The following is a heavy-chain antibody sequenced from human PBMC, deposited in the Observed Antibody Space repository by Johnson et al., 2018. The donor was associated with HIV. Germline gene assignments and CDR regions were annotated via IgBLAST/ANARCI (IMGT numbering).Heavy chain of an antibody. J-gene: IGHJ3*02. CDR3: ATHLDDYGDTLSDDAFRS. CDR1: GFTFNNYA. CDR2: IGGSGGTT. Sequence: EVQLVESGGGLVQPGGSLGLSCTASGFTFNNYAMTWVRQAPGKGLEWVSVIGGSGGTTYYADSVKGRFTISRDNSRNTLYLQINSLRAEDTAVYYCATHLDDYGDTLSDDAFRSGAKGQWSPSLQ. D-gene: IGHD4-17*01. V-gene: IGHV3-23*04.